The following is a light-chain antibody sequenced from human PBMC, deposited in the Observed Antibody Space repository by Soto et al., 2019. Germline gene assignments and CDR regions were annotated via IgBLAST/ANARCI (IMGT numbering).Light chain of an antibody. Sequence: DIEVARSPSTLSASVGDRVPNTCLASQSISSWLAWYQQKPGKAPKLLIYKASTLKSGVPSRFSGSGSGTEFTLTISSLQPDDFATYYCQHYNSYSEAFGQGTKVDIK. CDR3: QHYNSYSEA. V-gene: IGKV1-5*03. J-gene: IGKJ1*01. CDR1: QSISSW. CDR2: KAS.